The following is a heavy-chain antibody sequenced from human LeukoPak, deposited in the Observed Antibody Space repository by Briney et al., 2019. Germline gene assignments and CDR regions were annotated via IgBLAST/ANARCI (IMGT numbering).Heavy chain of an antibody. CDR2: VSWNSGSV. CDR3: VRGGGCSGSPMRYGTDV. J-gene: IGHJ6*02. D-gene: IGHD6-19*01. V-gene: IGHV3-9*01. CDR1: GFTFDDYA. Sequence: PGGSLRLSCAASGFTFDDYAMHWVRQAPGKGLEWVSGVSWNSGSVGYADSVKGRFTISRDNAKNILFLQMNSLRAEDTAVYYCVRGGGCSGSPMRYGTDVWGQGTTVTVSS.